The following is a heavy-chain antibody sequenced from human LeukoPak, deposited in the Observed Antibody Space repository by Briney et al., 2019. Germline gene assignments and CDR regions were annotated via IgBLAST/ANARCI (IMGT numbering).Heavy chain of an antibody. J-gene: IGHJ4*02. D-gene: IGHD7-27*01. Sequence: GGSLRLSCAGSGFTFSDYSLGWVRQAPGKGLEWVSSISGSGTHKFYGDSVKGRFNISRDNAKNSLFLQMTSLRAEDTAVYYCARDWALTKWGQGTLVTVSS. CDR2: ISGSGTHK. CDR3: ARDWALTK. V-gene: IGHV3-21*01. CDR1: GFTFSDYS.